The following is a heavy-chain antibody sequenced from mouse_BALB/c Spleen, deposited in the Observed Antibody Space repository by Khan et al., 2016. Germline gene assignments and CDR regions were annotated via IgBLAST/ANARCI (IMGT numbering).Heavy chain of an antibody. CDR1: GYTFTSYV. V-gene: IGHV1S136*01. CDR3: AREAYYGNYVWFAY. D-gene: IGHD2-10*01. Sequence: VRLQQSGPELVKSGASVKMSCKASGYTFTSYVMHWVKQKPGQGLEWIGYINPYNDGTKYNEKFKGKATLTSDKSSSTAYMELSSLTSEDSAVYYCAREAYYGNYVWFAYWGQGTLVTVSA. CDR2: INPYNDGT. J-gene: IGHJ3*01.